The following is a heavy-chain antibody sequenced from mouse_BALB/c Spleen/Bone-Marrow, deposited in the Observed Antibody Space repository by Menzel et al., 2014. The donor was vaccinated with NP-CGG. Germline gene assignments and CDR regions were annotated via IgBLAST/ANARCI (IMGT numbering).Heavy chain of an antibody. CDR2: IDPSDSYT. V-gene: IGHV1-69*02. D-gene: IGHD2-1*01. CDR3: ALIYYGNYDYAMDY. Sequence: VQLQQSGAELVKPGASVKLSCKASGYTFTSYWMHWVKRRPGQGLEWIGEIDPSDSYTNYNQKFKGKATLTVDKSSSTAYMQLSSLTSEDSAVYYCALIYYGNYDYAMDYWGQGTSVTVSS. J-gene: IGHJ4*01. CDR1: GYTFTSYW.